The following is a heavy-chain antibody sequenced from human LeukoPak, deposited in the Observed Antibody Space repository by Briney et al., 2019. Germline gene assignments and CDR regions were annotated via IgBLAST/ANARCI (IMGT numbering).Heavy chain of an antibody. CDR2: ISGSGDAT. Sequence: GGSLRLSCAASGFSFSHYTMTWVRQAPGKGLEWVSSISGSGDATKYADSVMGRFTISRDNSKNTVSLQMNSLRAEDTAVYYCAKWDRDGYNWSDYWGQGTLVTVS. V-gene: IGHV3-23*01. CDR3: AKWDRDGYNWSDY. D-gene: IGHD5-24*01. J-gene: IGHJ4*02. CDR1: GFSFSHYT.